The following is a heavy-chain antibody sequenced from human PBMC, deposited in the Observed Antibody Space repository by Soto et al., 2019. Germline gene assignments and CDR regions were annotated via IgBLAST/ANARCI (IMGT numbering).Heavy chain of an antibody. CDR2: ITSKTDGGTT. CDR1: GFTFSNAW. Sequence: EVQLVESGGGLVKPGGSLRLSCAASGFTFSNAWMSWVRQAPGKGLEWVGRITSKTDGGTTDYAAPVKGRFTISRDDSKNTLYLKMNSLKTEATAVYYCTTLRYYDFWSGYSDAFDIWGQGTMVTVSS. D-gene: IGHD3-3*01. V-gene: IGHV3-15*01. CDR3: TTLRYYDFWSGYSDAFDI. J-gene: IGHJ3*02.